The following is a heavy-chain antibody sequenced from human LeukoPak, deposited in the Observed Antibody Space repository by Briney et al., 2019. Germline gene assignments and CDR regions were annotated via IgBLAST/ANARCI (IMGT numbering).Heavy chain of an antibody. V-gene: IGHV3-64D*06. CDR1: GFTFSSYA. J-gene: IGHJ3*02. Sequence: PGGSLSLSCSASGFTFSSYAMHWVRQAPGRGLEYVSVISSNGGSIYYADSVKGRFTISRDNSKNTLYLQMSSLRAEDTAVYFCVKPYSSSWLDAFDIWGQGTMVTVSS. CDR2: ISSNGGSI. D-gene: IGHD6-13*01. CDR3: VKPYSSSWLDAFDI.